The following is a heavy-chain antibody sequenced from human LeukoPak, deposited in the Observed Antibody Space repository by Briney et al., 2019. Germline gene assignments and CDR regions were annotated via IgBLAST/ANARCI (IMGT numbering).Heavy chain of an antibody. CDR3: AKESSYYYDSSGSLVH. CDR1: GFTFSSYG. D-gene: IGHD3-22*01. V-gene: IGHV3-30*18. Sequence: GGSLRLSCAASGFTFSSYGMHWVRQAPGKGLEWVAVISYDGSNKYYADSVKGRFTISRDNSKNTLYLQMNSLRAEDTAVYYCAKESSYYYDSSGSLVHWGQGTLVTASS. J-gene: IGHJ4*02. CDR2: ISYDGSNK.